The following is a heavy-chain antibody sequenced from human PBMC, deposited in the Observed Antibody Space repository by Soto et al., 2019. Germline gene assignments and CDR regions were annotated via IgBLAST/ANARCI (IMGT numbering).Heavy chain of an antibody. CDR3: AREISLVVVTGDAFDI. V-gene: IGHV3-30-3*01. Sequence: PGGSLRLSCAASGFTFSSYAMHWVRQAPGKGLEWVAVISYDGSNKYYADSVKGRFTISRDNSKNTLYLQMNSLGAEDTAVYYCAREISLVVVTGDAFDIWGQGTMVTVSS. CDR2: ISYDGSNK. CDR1: GFTFSSYA. J-gene: IGHJ3*02. D-gene: IGHD3-22*01.